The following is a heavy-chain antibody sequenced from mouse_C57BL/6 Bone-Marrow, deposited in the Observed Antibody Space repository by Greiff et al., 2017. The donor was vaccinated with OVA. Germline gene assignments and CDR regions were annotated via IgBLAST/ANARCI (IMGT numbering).Heavy chain of an antibody. Sequence: QVQLQQSGPGLVQPSQSLSITCTVSGFSLTSYGVHWVRQSPGKGLEWLGVIWSGGSTDYNAAFISRLSISKDNSKSQVFFKMNSLQADDTAIYYCARLWLRRWYFDVWGTGTTVTVSS. CDR2: IWSGGST. CDR1: GFSLTSYG. D-gene: IGHD2-2*01. V-gene: IGHV2-2*01. J-gene: IGHJ1*03. CDR3: ARLWLRRWYFDV.